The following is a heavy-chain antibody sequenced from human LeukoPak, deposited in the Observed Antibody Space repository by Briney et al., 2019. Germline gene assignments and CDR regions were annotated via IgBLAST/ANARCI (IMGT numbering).Heavy chain of an antibody. CDR2: INHSGST. J-gene: IGHJ4*02. V-gene: IGHV4-34*01. CDR1: GGSFSGYY. D-gene: IGHD5-24*01. Sequence: SETLSLTCAVYGGSFSGYYWSWIRQPPGKGLEWIGEINHSGSTNYNPSLKSRVTISVDTSKNQFSLKLSSVTAADTAVYYCARLTANRDVYWGQGTLVTVSS. CDR3: ARLTANRDVY.